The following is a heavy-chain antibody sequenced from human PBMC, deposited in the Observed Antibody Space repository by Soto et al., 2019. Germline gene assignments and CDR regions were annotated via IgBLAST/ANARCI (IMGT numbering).Heavy chain of an antibody. CDR2: ISYDVSNK. Sequence: PGGSLRLSCAASGFTFSSYAMHWVRQAPGKGLEWVAVISYDVSNKYYADSVKGRFTISRDNSKNTLYLQMNSLRAEDTAVYYCARDGGRFLDQRHYYYYGMDVWGQGTKVTVSS. V-gene: IGHV3-30-3*01. CDR1: GFTFSSYA. J-gene: IGHJ6*02. D-gene: IGHD3-3*01. CDR3: ARDGGRFLDQRHYYYYGMDV.